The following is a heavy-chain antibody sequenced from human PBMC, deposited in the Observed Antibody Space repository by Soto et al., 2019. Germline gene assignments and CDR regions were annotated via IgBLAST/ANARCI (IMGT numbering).Heavy chain of an antibody. CDR2: ISSSSSTI. J-gene: IGHJ4*02. Sequence: EVQLVESGGGLVQPGGSLRLSCAASGFTFSSYSMNWVRQAPGKGLEWVSYISSSSSTIYYADSVKGRFTISRDNAKNSLYLQMNSLRDEDTAVYYCAKNLELVNGIIYFDYWGQGTLVTVSS. V-gene: IGHV3-48*02. CDR3: AKNLELVNGIIYFDY. CDR1: GFTFSSYS. D-gene: IGHD1-26*01.